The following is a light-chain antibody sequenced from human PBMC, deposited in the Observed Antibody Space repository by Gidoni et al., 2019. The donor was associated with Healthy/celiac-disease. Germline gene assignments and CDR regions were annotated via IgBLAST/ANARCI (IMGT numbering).Light chain of an antibody. V-gene: IGKV3-11*01. J-gene: IGKJ4*01. CDR1: QSVSSY. CDR3: QQRSNWPT. Sequence: ELVCTQSTATLSLSPGGRATLSCRASQSVSSYLAWYQQKPGQAPRLLIYDASNRATGIPARFSGSVSGTDFTLTISSLEPEDFAVYYCQQRSNWPTFGGGTKVEIK. CDR2: DAS.